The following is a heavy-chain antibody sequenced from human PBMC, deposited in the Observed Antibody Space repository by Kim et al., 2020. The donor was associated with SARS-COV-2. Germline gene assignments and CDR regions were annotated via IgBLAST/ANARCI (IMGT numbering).Heavy chain of an antibody. Sequence: GGSLRLSCAASGFTFSDYYMSWIRQAPGKGLEWVSYISSSGSTIYYADSVKGRFTISRDNAKNSLYLQMTSLRAEDTAVYYCARSVWLQSPFDYWGQGTLVTVSS. J-gene: IGHJ4*02. CDR2: ISSSGSTI. CDR3: ARSVWLQSPFDY. CDR1: GFTFSDYY. D-gene: IGHD5-12*01. V-gene: IGHV3-11*01.